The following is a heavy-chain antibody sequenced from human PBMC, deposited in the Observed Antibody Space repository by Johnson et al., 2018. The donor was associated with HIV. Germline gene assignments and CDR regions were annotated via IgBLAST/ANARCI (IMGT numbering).Heavy chain of an antibody. D-gene: IGHD5-24*01. CDR3: ARDEPYNLNAFDI. CDR1: GFTFSSYA. Sequence: QMQLVESGGGVVQPGRSLRLSCAASGFTFSSYAMHWVRQAPGKGLEWVAVISYDGSNKYYADSVKGRFTISRDNSKNTLYLQMNSLRAEDTAVYYCARDEPYNLNAFDIWGKGTMVTVSS. CDR2: ISYDGSNK. J-gene: IGHJ3*02. V-gene: IGHV3-30-3*01.